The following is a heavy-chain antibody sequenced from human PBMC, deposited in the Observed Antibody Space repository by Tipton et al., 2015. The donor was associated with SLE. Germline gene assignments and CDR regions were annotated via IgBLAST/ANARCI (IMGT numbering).Heavy chain of an antibody. CDR3: ARKVNDYYYGMDV. CDR1: GGPISSSSYY. V-gene: IGHV4-39*01. D-gene: IGHD4-23*01. J-gene: IGHJ6*02. Sequence: TLSLTCTVSGGPISSSSYYWGWIRQPPGKGLEWIGGLYYSGSTYYNTSLKSRITISVETSKNQLSLKLSSVTAADTAVYYCARKVNDYYYGMDVWGQGTTVTVSS. CDR2: LYYSGST.